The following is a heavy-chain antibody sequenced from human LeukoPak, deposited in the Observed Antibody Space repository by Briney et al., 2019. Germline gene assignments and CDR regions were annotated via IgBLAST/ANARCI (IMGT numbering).Heavy chain of an antibody. CDR1: GFSLSSFW. V-gene: IGHV3-7*01. D-gene: IGHD6-19*01. Sequence: PGGSLSLSCAASGFSLSSFWMSWVRPAPGKGLGWVANIKNDGSEKYYVDSVKGRFNISRDNAKNSLYLQMNSLRAEDTAVYYCAREIGWDSLEGRDYWGQGSLVTVSS. J-gene: IGHJ4*02. CDR2: IKNDGSEK. CDR3: AREIGWDSLEGRDY.